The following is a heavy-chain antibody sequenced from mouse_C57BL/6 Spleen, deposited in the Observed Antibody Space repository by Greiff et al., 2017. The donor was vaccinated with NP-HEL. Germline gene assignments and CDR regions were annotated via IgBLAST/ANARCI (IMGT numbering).Heavy chain of an antibody. CDR3: ARLYYDYDAY. J-gene: IGHJ3*01. V-gene: IGHV3-6*01. D-gene: IGHD2-4*01. Sequence: EVKLVESGPGLVKPSQSLSLTCSVTGYSITSGYYWNWIRQFPGNKLEWMGYISYDGSNNYNPSLKNRISITRDTSKNQFFLKLNSVTTEDTATYYCARLYYDYDAYWGQGTLVCLC. CDR1: GYSITSGYY. CDR2: ISYDGSN.